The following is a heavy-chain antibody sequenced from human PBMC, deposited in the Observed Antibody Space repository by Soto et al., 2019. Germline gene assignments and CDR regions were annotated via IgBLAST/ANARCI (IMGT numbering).Heavy chain of an antibody. CDR3: ARSSLPGIAASDFDY. Sequence: PGESLKISCKGSGYSFTSYWIGWVRQMPGKGLEWMGIIYPGDSDTRYSPSFQGQVTISADKSISTAYLQWSSLKASDTAMYYCARSSLPGIAASDFDYWGQGTLVTAPQ. J-gene: IGHJ4*02. V-gene: IGHV5-51*01. CDR1: GYSFTSYW. CDR2: IYPGDSDT. D-gene: IGHD6-13*01.